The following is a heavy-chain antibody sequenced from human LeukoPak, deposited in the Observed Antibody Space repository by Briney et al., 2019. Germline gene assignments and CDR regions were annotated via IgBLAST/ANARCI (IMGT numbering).Heavy chain of an antibody. V-gene: IGHV7-4-1*02. CDR3: ARVHDTAMWPYYYYGMDV. Sequence: GASVKVSCKASGYTFTSYAMNWVRQAPGQGLEWMGWINTNTGNPTYAQGFTGRFVFSLDTSVSTAYLQISSLKAEDTAVYYCARVHDTAMWPYYYYGMDVRGQGTTVTVSS. CDR1: GYTFTSYA. J-gene: IGHJ6*02. D-gene: IGHD5-18*01. CDR2: INTNTGNP.